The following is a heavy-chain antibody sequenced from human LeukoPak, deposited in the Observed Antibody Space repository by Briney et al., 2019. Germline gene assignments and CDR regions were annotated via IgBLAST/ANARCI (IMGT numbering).Heavy chain of an antibody. CDR1: GYTFTGYY. J-gene: IGHJ5*02. V-gene: IGHV1-2*02. CDR2: INPNSGGT. Sequence: GASVKVSCKASGYTFTGYYMHWVRQAPGQGLEGMGWINPNSGGTNYAQKFQGRVTMTRDKSISTAYMALSRLRSDDTAVYYCARDLDIVVVAAPNWFDPWGQGTLVTVSS. D-gene: IGHD2-2*03. CDR3: ARDLDIVVVAAPNWFDP.